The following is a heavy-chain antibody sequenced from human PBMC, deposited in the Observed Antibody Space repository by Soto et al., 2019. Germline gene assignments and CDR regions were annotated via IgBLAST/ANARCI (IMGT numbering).Heavy chain of an antibody. CDR3: AHRPGASYSDRFDA. Sequence: QITLKESGPTLVKPTQPLTLTCTFSGFSLSTSGVNVGWILPPPGKALEWLALIYWDDDKLYSPSLKSRLTITKDTSKNQVVLSMTNMDPVATATYYCAHRPGASYSDRFDAWGQGTLVTVSS. CDR2: IYWDDDK. D-gene: IGHD1-26*01. CDR1: GFSLSTSGVN. V-gene: IGHV2-5*02. J-gene: IGHJ5*02.